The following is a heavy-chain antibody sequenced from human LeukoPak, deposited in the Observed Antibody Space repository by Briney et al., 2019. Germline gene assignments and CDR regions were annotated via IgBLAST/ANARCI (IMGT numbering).Heavy chain of an antibody. D-gene: IGHD2-15*01. CDR3: ARVVAHFDY. V-gene: IGHV4-34*01. J-gene: IGHJ4*02. Sequence: PSETLSLTCAVYDGSLSGYYWTWIRQPPGKGLEWIGEIDHSGNTNYNPSLKSRVTISVDTSKNQFSLNLSSVTAADTAEYYCARVVAHFDYWGQGTLVTVSS. CDR2: IDHSGNT. CDR1: DGSLSGYY.